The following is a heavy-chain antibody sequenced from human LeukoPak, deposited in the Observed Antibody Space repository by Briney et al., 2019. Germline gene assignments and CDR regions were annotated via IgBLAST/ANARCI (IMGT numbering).Heavy chain of an antibody. V-gene: IGHV4-59*01. CDR2: IYYSGTT. Sequence: SEPLSLTCTVSGGSISSYYWSWIRPPPGKGLGWIGYIYYSGTTNYNPSLKSRVTISVDTSKKKISLKLSSVPAADTAVYYCAGGHLVGGWFKYDAFEIWGQGTMVTVSS. CDR1: GGSISSYY. J-gene: IGHJ3*02. CDR3: AGGHLVGGWFKYDAFEI. D-gene: IGHD6-19*01.